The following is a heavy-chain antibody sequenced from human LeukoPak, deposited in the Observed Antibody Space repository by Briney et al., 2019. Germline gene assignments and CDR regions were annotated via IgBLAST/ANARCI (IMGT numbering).Heavy chain of an antibody. CDR2: ISSRSSYI. Sequence: GGSLRLSCAASGFTFSSYNMKWVRQAPGKGLEWVSSISSRSSYISYADSVKGRFTISRDNAKKSLYLQMNSLRAEDTAVYYCASGVNYFDYWGQGTLVTVSS. J-gene: IGHJ4*02. D-gene: IGHD3-3*01. CDR3: ASGVNYFDY. V-gene: IGHV3-21*01. CDR1: GFTFSSYN.